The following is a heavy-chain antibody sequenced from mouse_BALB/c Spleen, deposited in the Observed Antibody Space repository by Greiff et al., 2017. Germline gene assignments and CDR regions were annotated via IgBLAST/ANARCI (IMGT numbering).Heavy chain of an antibody. CDR3: ARRQITTAGFAY. CDR1: GYSITSDYA. D-gene: IGHD1-1*01. CDR2: ISYSGST. J-gene: IGHJ3*01. Sequence: EVKLVESGPGLVKPSQSLSLTCTVTGYSITSDYAWNWIRQFPGNKLEWMGYISYSGSTSYNPSLKSRISITRDTSKNQFFLQLNSVTTEDTATYYCARRQITTAGFAYWGQGTLVTVSA. V-gene: IGHV3-2*02.